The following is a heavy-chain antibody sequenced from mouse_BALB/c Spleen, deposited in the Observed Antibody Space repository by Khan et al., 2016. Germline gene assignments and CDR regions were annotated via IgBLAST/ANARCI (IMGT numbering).Heavy chain of an antibody. V-gene: IGHV1-54*01. J-gene: IGHJ3*01. CDR3: ARGQLGLPWFAY. CDR1: GYAFTNYL. Sequence: QVQLQQSGAELVRPGTSVKVSCKASGYAFTNYLIEWVKQRPGQGLEWIGVINPGSGGTNYNEKFKGKATLTADKSSSTAYMQLSSLTSDDSAVYLCARGQLGLPWFAYWGQGTLVTVSA. D-gene: IGHD3-2*01. CDR2: INPGSGGT.